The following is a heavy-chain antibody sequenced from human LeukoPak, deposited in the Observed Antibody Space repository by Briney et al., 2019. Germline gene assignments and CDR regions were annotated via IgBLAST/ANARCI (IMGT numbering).Heavy chain of an antibody. CDR2: INPNSGGT. V-gene: IGHV1-2*02. CDR1: GYTFTGYY. D-gene: IGHD2-2*02. Sequence: ASVKVSCKASGYTFTGYYMHRVRQAPGQGLEWMGWINPNSGGTNYAQKFQGRVTMTRDTSISTAYMELSRLRSDDTAVYYCARGPPPRYCSSTSCYTTPRFDPWGQGTLVTVSS. J-gene: IGHJ5*02. CDR3: ARGPPPRYCSSTSCYTTPRFDP.